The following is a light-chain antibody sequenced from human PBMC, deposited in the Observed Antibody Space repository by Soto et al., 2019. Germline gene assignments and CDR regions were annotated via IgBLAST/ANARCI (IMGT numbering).Light chain of an antibody. CDR1: QSVSSN. Sequence: EIVMTQSPATLSVSPGETATLSCRASQSVSSNLAWYQQKPGQAPRLLIYGASPRATGIPARFGGSGSGTEFTRTFSRLQSKDFAFYYCQQYNSWPRTFGQGTRV. CDR3: QQYNSWPRT. J-gene: IGKJ1*01. V-gene: IGKV3-15*01. CDR2: GAS.